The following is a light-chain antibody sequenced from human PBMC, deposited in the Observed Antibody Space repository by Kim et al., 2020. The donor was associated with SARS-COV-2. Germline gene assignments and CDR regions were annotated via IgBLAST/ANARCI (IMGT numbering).Light chain of an antibody. J-gene: IGKJ3*01. CDR2: TTS. CDR1: QGVRRY. CDR3: QQSDSPLT. V-gene: IGKV1-39*01. Sequence: SASVGDGVTISCRASQGVRRYLSWYQQKPGSAPKLLIHTTSTLQSGVPSRFSGSGSDTDFTLTISGLRPEDSATYYCQQSDSPLTFGPGTKVEIK.